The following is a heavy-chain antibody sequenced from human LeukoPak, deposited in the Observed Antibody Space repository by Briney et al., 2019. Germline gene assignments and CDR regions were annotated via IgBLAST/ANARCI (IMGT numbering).Heavy chain of an antibody. D-gene: IGHD3-10*01. J-gene: IGHJ4*02. CDR2: ISSMGGSK. CDR1: GLTVRCYG. CDR3: AKVASGSYGSQFDY. V-gene: IGHV3-23*01. Sequence: GGAPSLSCAASGLTVRCYGMSRVRQAPGKGLEMGNTISSMGGSKYSADSVKGRFTISRDNSKNTLYLQMSSLRAEDTAVYSCAKVASGSYGSQFDYWGQGALVAGST.